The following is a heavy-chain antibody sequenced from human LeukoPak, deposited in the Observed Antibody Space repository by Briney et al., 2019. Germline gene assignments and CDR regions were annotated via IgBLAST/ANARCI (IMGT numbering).Heavy chain of an antibody. V-gene: IGHV4-34*01. CDR3: ARHKDYYYSYMDV. Sequence: PSETLSLTCAVYGGSFSGYYWSWIRQPPGKGLEWIGEINHSGSTNYNPSLKSRVTISVDTSKNQFSLKLSSVTTADTAVYYCARHKDYYYSYMDVWGKGTTVTISS. CDR2: INHSGST. CDR1: GGSFSGYY. J-gene: IGHJ6*03.